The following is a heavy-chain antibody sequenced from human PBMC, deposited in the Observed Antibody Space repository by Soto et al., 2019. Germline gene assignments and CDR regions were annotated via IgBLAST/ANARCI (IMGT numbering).Heavy chain of an antibody. CDR2: ITFSSLYI. V-gene: IGHV3-21*02. CDR1: GFIFSAYG. J-gene: IGHJ5*02. Sequence: EVQLVESGGGLVKPGQSLRLSCTASGFIFSAYGMSWVRQAPGKGLEWVSSITFSSLYIYYAESVRGRFVISRDDSKNSLFLQMDSLKTEDTAFYYCARSGDVAVGWFDPWGQGTQVTVSS. D-gene: IGHD3-10*01. CDR3: ARSGDVAVGWFDP.